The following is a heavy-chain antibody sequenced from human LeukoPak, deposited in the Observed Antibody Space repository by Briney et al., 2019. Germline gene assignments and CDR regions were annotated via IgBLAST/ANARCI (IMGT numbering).Heavy chain of an antibody. Sequence: SETLSLTCAVSGYSISSGYYWGWIRQPPGKGLEWIGSIYHSGSTYYNPSLKSRVTISVDTSKNQFSLKLSSVTAADTAVYYCATYYGSGSKHPHFDYWGQGTLVTVSS. J-gene: IGHJ4*02. D-gene: IGHD3-10*01. CDR1: GYSISSGYY. V-gene: IGHV4-38-2*01. CDR3: ATYYGSGSKHPHFDY. CDR2: IYHSGST.